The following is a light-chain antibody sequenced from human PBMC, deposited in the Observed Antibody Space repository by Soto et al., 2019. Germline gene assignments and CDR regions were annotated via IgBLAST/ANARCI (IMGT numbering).Light chain of an antibody. CDR3: QQYNSYLWT. CDR1: LSISGW. V-gene: IGKV1-5*01. J-gene: IGKJ1*01. Sequence: DIQMTQSPSTLSASVGYRVTITCLASLSISGWLAWYQQKPGKAPKLLIYDASSLESGVPSRFSGSGSGTEFTLTISSLQPDDFETYYCQQYNSYLWTFGQGTKVDIK. CDR2: DAS.